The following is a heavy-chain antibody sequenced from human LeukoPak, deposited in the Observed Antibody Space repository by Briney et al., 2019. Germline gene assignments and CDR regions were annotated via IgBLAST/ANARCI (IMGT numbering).Heavy chain of an antibody. V-gene: IGHV4-39*07. CDR2: VYDSGGT. Sequence: SISSSGSSWGWIRQPPGKWLEWIGSVYDSGGTNYNPSLKSRVTISLDTSKNKFSLRLTSVTAADTAVYYCARATRLLADYWGQGTLVTVSS. J-gene: IGHJ4*02. D-gene: IGHD3-3*02. CDR1: SISSSGSS. CDR3: ARATRLLADY.